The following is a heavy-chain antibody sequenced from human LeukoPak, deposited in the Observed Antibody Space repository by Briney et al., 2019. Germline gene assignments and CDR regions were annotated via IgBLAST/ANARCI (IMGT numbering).Heavy chain of an antibody. Sequence: PGGSLRLSCAASGFTFINYWMDRVRQAPGKGLEWVANINEDGSQTNYVDSVKGRFTISRDNAKNSLYLQMTSLGAEDTALYYCARNRGWQTFDFWGQGTLVTVSS. V-gene: IGHV3-7*01. CDR1: GFTFINYW. CDR2: INEDGSQT. J-gene: IGHJ4*02. CDR3: ARNRGWQTFDF.